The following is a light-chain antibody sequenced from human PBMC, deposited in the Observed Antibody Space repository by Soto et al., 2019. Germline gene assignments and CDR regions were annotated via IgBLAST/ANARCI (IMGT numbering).Light chain of an antibody. CDR2: YDD. V-gene: IGLV1-36*01. CDR3: AAWDDSLNAPV. J-gene: IGLJ2*01. Sequence: QSVLTQPPSVSEVPRQRVNISCSGNSSNIGNNGVNWYQQLPGKAPKLLIYYDDLMPSGVSDRFSGSKSGTSASLAISGLQSEDEAEYYCAAWDDSLNAPVFGGGTKLTVL. CDR1: SSNIGNNG.